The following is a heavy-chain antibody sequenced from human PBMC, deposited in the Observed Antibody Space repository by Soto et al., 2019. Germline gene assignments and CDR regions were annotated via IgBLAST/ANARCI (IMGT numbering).Heavy chain of an antibody. V-gene: IGHV2-5*01. Sequence: QITLKESGPTLVKPTQTLTLTCTFSGFSLSTFGMGVGWIRQPPGKALEWLALIYWNDDKRYSPSLNSRLTIAKDTAKNLVVLTMTNVDPVDAATYYCVNSPRSSPSDYWGKGTLVTVSS. J-gene: IGHJ4*02. CDR1: GFSLSTFGMG. CDR3: VNSPRSSPSDY. D-gene: IGHD6-6*01. CDR2: IYWNDDK.